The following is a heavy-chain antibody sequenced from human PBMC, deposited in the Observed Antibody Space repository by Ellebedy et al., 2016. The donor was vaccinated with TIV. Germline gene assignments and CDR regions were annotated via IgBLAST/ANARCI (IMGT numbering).Heavy chain of an antibody. Sequence: GESLKISCAASGFTFSNYWMNWVRQAPGKGLEWVANIKEDGSEKYYVDPVKGRFTISRDNAKNSLYLQMNSLRAEDTAVYYCAKGRRMVYSTGGLDYWGQGTLVTVSS. V-gene: IGHV3-7*05. J-gene: IGHJ4*02. CDR2: IKEDGSEK. CDR1: GFTFSNYW. CDR3: AKGRRMVYSTGGLDY. D-gene: IGHD2-8*01.